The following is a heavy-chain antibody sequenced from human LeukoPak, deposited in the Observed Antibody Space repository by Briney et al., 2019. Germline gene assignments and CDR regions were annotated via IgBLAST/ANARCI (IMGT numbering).Heavy chain of an antibody. CDR2: IIPIFGTA. Sequence: SVKVSCKASGGTFSSYAISWVRQAPGQGLEWMGGIIPIFGTANYAQKFQGRVTITTDESTSTAYMELSSLRSEDTAVYYCARLASSGFRNWFDPWGQGTLVTVSS. V-gene: IGHV1-69*05. CDR1: GGTFSSYA. D-gene: IGHD3-22*01. CDR3: ARLASSGFRNWFDP. J-gene: IGHJ5*02.